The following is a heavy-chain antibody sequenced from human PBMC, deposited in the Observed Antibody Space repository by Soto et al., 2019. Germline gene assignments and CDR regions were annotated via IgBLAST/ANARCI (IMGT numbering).Heavy chain of an antibody. D-gene: IGHD3-22*01. CDR2: ISSSSSTI. CDR1: GFTFSSYS. J-gene: IGHJ4*02. V-gene: IGHV3-48*02. CDR3: ARDFDYDSSGYYPGDFDY. Sequence: GGSLRLSCAASGFTFSSYSMNWVRQAPGKGLEWVSYISSSSSTIYYADSVKGRFTISRDNAKNSLYLQMNSLRDEDTAVYYCARDFDYDSSGYYPGDFDYWGQGTLVTVSS.